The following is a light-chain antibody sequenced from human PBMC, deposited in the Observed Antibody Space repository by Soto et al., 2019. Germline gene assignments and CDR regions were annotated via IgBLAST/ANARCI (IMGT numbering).Light chain of an antibody. CDR1: QTINNNF. Sequence: EIVMTQSPGTLSLSPGERATLSCGASQTINNNFLGWYQQKPGQPPRLLIFAASRRATGIPDRFSGSGSGTDFTLTISRLEPGDFGVYYCQQYGSSPPYTFGQGTKLDIK. V-gene: IGKV3-20*01. CDR2: AAS. J-gene: IGKJ2*01. CDR3: QQYGSSPPYT.